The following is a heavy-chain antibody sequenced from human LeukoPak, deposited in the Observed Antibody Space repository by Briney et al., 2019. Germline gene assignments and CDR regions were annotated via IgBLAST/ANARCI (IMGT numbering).Heavy chain of an antibody. J-gene: IGHJ6*02. CDR1: GFTVSSNY. V-gene: IGHV3-66*01. CDR2: IYSGGST. CDR3: AREMRSSSWYRYYYYGMDV. D-gene: IGHD6-13*01. Sequence: GGSLRLSCAASGFTVSSNYMSWVRQAPGKGLEWVSVIYSGGSTYYAVSVKGRFTISRDNSKNTLYLQMNSLRAEDMAVYYCAREMRSSSWYRYYYYGMDVWGQGTTVTVSS.